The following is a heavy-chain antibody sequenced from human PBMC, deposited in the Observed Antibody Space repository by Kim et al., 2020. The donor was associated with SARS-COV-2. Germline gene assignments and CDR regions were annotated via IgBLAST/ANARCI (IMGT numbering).Heavy chain of an antibody. CDR2: LSYDGTHK. J-gene: IGHJ5*01. D-gene: IGHD2-15*01. CDR3: ASHPTPRRWSSSFDS. V-gene: IGHV3-30*04. CDR1: GFSFSNYA. Sequence: GGSLRLSCAASGFSFSNYAMFWVRPAPGKGLERVALLSYDGTHKDSADSVQGRFTISRDTWTRPLDLPIPLLRVAAPAVSFCASHPTPRRWSSSFDSWG.